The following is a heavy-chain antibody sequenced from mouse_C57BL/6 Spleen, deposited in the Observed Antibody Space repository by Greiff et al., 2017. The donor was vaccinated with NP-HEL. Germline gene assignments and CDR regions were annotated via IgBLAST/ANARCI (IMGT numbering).Heavy chain of an antibody. J-gene: IGHJ2*01. V-gene: IGHV6-3*01. D-gene: IGHD4-1*01. CDR3: TVELGRGY. CDR1: GFTFSNYW. Sequence: EVKLEESGGGLVQPGGSMKLSCVASGFTFSNYWMNWVRQSPEKGLEWVAQIRLKSDNYATHYAESVKGRFTISRDDSKSSVYLQMNNLRAEDTGIYYCTVELGRGYWGQGTTLTVSS. CDR2: IRLKSDNYAT.